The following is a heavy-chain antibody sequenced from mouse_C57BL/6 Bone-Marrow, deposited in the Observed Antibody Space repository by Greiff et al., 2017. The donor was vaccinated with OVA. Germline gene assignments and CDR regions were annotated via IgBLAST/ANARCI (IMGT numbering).Heavy chain of an antibody. CDR3: ASPYYYCFAWFAY. D-gene: IGHD1-1*01. CDR2: IDPSASYT. J-gene: IGHJ3*01. CDR1: GYTFTSYW. V-gene: IGHV1-50*01. Sequence: QVQLQQPGAELVKPGASVKLSCKASGYTFTSYWMQWVKQRPGQGLEWIGEIDPSASYTNYNQKFKGKATLTVDTSSSTAYMQLSSLTSEDSAVYYCASPYYYCFAWFAYWGQGTLVTVSA.